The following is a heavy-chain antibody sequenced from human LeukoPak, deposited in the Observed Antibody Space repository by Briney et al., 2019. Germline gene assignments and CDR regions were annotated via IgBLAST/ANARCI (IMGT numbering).Heavy chain of an antibody. D-gene: IGHD3-22*01. CDR3: ARDNGYFSVDY. CDR1: GFTFDDYT. V-gene: IGHV3-43*01. Sequence: QPGGSLRLSCAASGFTFDDYTMHWVRQAPGKGLEWVSLISWDGGSTYYADSVKGRFTISRDNSKNSLYLQMNSLGAEDTAVYYCARDNGYFSVDYWGQGTLVTVSS. J-gene: IGHJ4*02. CDR2: ISWDGGST.